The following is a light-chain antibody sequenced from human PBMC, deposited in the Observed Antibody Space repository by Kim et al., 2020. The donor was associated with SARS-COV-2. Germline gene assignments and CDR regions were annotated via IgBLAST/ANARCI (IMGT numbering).Light chain of an antibody. CDR2: DAS. V-gene: IGKV1-33*01. CDR1: QDISNY. Sequence: DIQMTQSPSSLSASVGDRVTITCQASQDISNYLNWYQQKPGKAPKLLIYDASNLETGVPSRFSGSGSGTEFIFTISSLQPEDIGTYYCQHYDNLPLTFGGETKLDI. J-gene: IGKJ4*01. CDR3: QHYDNLPLT.